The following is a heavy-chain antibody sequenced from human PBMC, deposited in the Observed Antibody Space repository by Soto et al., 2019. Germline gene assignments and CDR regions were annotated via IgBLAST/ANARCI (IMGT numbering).Heavy chain of an antibody. CDR1: GGTFSSYA. J-gene: IGHJ4*02. Sequence: QVQLVQSGAEVKKPGSSVKVSCKASGGTFSSYAISWVRQDPGQGLEWMGGIIPIFGTANYAQKFQGRVTLTADESTSTAYMVLSRLRSEDTAVYYCARAPIDSSGYYYYLYFDYWGQGTLVTVSS. CDR2: IIPIFGTA. V-gene: IGHV1-69*01. D-gene: IGHD3-22*01. CDR3: ARAPIDSSGYYYYLYFDY.